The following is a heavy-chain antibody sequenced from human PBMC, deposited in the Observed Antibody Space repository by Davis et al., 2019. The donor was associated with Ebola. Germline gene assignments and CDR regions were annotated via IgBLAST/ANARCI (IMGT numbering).Heavy chain of an antibody. D-gene: IGHD4-17*01. Sequence: GESLKISCAASGFIVSDNYMSWVRQAPGKGLELVSVIYSDGRTYYADSVKGRFTISRDNSKNTLYLQMNSLRAEDTAVYYCTRHVSGDFWYFALWGRGTLVTVSS. CDR1: GFIVSDNY. J-gene: IGHJ2*01. CDR3: TRHVSGDFWYFAL. V-gene: IGHV3-66*04. CDR2: IYSDGRT.